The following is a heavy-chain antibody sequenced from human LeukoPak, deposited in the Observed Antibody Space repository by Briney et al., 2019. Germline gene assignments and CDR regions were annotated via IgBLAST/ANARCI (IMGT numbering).Heavy chain of an antibody. J-gene: IGHJ4*02. CDR3: ATEHDGSGSSTHFDY. CDR1: RYTLTVLS. CDR2: FDPEDGET. V-gene: IGHV1-24*01. D-gene: IGHD3-10*01. Sequence: GASVKVSCKVSRYTLTVLSMHWVRQAPGKGLEWMGGFDPEDGETIYAQKFQGRVTMTEDTSKDTAYMELSSLRSEDTAVYYCATEHDGSGSSTHFDYWGQGTLVTVSS.